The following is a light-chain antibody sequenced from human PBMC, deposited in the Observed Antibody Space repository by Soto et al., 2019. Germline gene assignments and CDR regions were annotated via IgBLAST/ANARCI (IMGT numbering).Light chain of an antibody. J-gene: IGKJ4*01. V-gene: IGKV4-1*01. CDR2: CAS. Sequence: DIVSTQSPDTLAVSMCERATINCKSSQSVLYTADNRNYLDWYQQKPGQPPNLLIYCASTRASGVPDRFSGSGSGTDFTRTISILQGADVAVYYCQQYSGAPLTFGGGTKVE. CDR1: QSVLYTADNRNY. CDR3: QQYSGAPLT.